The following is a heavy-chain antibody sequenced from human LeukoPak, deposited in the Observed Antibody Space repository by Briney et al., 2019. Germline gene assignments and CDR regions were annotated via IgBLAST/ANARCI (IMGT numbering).Heavy chain of an antibody. V-gene: IGHV3-7*01. CDR3: ARFPDYYDSSGQLDY. D-gene: IGHD3-22*01. CDR1: GFTFSRYW. CDR2: IKQDGSEK. Sequence: PGGSLRLSCAASGFTFSRYWMSWVRQAPGKGLEWVANIKQDGSEKYYVDSVKGRFTISRDNAKNSLYLQMNSLRAEDTAVYYCARFPDYYDSSGQLDYWGQGTLVTVPS. J-gene: IGHJ4*02.